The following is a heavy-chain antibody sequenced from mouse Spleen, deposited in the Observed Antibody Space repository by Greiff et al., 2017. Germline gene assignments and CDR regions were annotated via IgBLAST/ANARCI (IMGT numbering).Heavy chain of an antibody. Sequence: VQLQQPGAELVRPGSSVKLSCKASGYTFTSYWMHWVKQRPIQGLEWIGNIDPSDSETHYNQKFKDKATLTVDKSSSTAYMQLSSLTSEDSAVYYCASTGSSGSWFAYWGQGTLVTVSA. CDR2: IDPSDSET. D-gene: IGHD3-2*02. CDR3: ASTGSSGSWFAY. CDR1: GYTFTSYW. J-gene: IGHJ3*01. V-gene: IGHV1-52*01.